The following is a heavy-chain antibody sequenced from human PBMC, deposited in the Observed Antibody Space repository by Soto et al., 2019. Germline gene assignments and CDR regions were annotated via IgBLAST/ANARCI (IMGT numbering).Heavy chain of an antibody. Sequence: PXETLSLTCAVSGYSISSGYYWGWIRQPPVKGLEWIGSIYHSGSTYYNPSLKSRVTISVDTSKNQFSLKLSSVTAADTAVYYCARMDYRGDWFGHWGQGTLVTVSS. CDR1: GYSISSGYY. J-gene: IGHJ5*02. CDR3: ARMDYRGDWFGH. CDR2: IYHSGST. V-gene: IGHV4-38-2*01. D-gene: IGHD3-16*01.